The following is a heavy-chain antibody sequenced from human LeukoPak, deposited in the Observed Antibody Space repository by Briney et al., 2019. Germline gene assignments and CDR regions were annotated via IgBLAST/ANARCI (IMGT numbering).Heavy chain of an antibody. J-gene: IGHJ5*02. D-gene: IGHD6-13*01. V-gene: IGHV5-51*01. CDR3: ARLGPGYSSSWYAFDP. Sequence: GESLKISCKGSGYSFTSYWIGWVRQMPGKGLEWMGIIYPGDSDTRYSPSFQGQVTISADKSISTAYLRWSSLKASDTAMYYCARLGPGYSSSWYAFDPWGQGILVTVSS. CDR2: IYPGDSDT. CDR1: GYSFTSYW.